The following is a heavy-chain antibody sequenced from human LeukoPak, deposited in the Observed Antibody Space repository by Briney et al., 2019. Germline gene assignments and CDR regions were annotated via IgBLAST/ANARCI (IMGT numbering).Heavy chain of an antibody. CDR2: IIPIFGTA. V-gene: IGHV1-69*05. D-gene: IGHD6-13*01. CDR3: ARVPVDGIAARLLYYMDV. J-gene: IGHJ6*03. Sequence: SVKVSCKASGGTYSSYAISWVRQAPGQGLEWMGGIIPIFGTANYAQKFQGRVTITTDESTSTAYMELSSLRSEDTAVYDCARVPVDGIAARLLYYMDVWGKGTTVTVSS. CDR1: GGTYSSYA.